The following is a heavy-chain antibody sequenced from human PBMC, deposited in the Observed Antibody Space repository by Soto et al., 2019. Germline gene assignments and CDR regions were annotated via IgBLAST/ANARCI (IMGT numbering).Heavy chain of an antibody. CDR3: ARGGLTTVPPLT. D-gene: IGHD4-17*01. CDR2: INRSGST. CDR1: GGSFSGYY. J-gene: IGHJ4*02. Sequence: QMQLQQWGAGLLKPSETLSLTCAVYGGSFSGYYYYWIRQPPGKGLEWIGEINRSGSTNYNPSLKSRVTISVDASKNQFSLTLSSVPAADTAIYYCARGGLTTVPPLTWSQGTLVTVSS. V-gene: IGHV4-34*01.